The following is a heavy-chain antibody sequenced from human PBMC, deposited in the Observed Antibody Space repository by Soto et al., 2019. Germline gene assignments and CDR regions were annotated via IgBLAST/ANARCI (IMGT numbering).Heavy chain of an antibody. Sequence: HPGGSLRLSCAASGFTFSSYWMSWVRQAPGKGLEWVANIKQDGSEKYYVDSVKGRFTISRDNAKNSLYLQMNSLRAEDTAVYYCARDHPDYYDSSGYQNNWFDPWGQGTLVTVSS. CDR3: ARDHPDYYDSSGYQNNWFDP. J-gene: IGHJ5*02. CDR1: GFTFSSYW. CDR2: IKQDGSEK. V-gene: IGHV3-7*05. D-gene: IGHD3-22*01.